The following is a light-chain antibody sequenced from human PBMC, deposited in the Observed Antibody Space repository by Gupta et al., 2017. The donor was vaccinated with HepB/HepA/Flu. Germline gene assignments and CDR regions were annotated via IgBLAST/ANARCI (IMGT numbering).Light chain of an antibody. Sequence: EIVLTQSPGTLSLSPGERATLSCRASQSVSSSYVAWYQQKPGQAPRLLNYGASSRATGIPDRCSGSGSGTDFTLTISRLEPEDFAVYYCQQYGSSPECSFGQGTKLEIK. CDR3: QQYGSSPECS. V-gene: IGKV3-20*01. J-gene: IGKJ2*04. CDR2: GAS. CDR1: QSVSSSY.